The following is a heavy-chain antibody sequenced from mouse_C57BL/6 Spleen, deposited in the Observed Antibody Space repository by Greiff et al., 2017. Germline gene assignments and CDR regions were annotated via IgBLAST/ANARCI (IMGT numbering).Heavy chain of an antibody. J-gene: IGHJ1*03. V-gene: IGHV1-19*01. CDR2: INPYNGGT. D-gene: IGHD1-1*01. CDR1: GYTFTDYY. Sequence: EVKLMESGPVLVKPGASVKMSCKASGYTFTDYYMNWVKQSHGKSLEWIGVINPYNGGTSYNQKFKGKATLTVDKSSSTAYMELNSLTSEDSAVYYCANYYGSSYGGYFDVWGTGTTVTVSS. CDR3: ANYYGSSYGGYFDV.